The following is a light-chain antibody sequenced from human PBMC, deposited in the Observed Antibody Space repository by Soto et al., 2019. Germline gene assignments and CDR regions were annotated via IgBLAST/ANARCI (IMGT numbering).Light chain of an antibody. V-gene: IGKV1-39*01. Sequence: DIQMTQSPSSLSASVGDRVTITCRASQSVNTYLNWYQKRQGKAPKLLIYAATSLQSGVPPRFSGSGSGTDFNLTTSGLQPEDFATYYCQPSHNTPYTFGLGTMLEVK. CDR1: QSVNTY. J-gene: IGKJ2*01. CDR2: AAT. CDR3: QPSHNTPYT.